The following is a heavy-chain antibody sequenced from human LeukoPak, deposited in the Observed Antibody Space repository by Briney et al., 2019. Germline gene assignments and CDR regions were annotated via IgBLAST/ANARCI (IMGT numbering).Heavy chain of an antibody. V-gene: IGHV4-59*01. D-gene: IGHD1-26*01. CDR3: AREVSGSYLLDY. J-gene: IGHJ4*02. CDR2: IYYSGST. CDR1: GGSISSYY. Sequence: SETLSLTCTVSGGSISSYYWSWLRQPPGKGLEGVGYIYYSGSTNYNPSLKSRVTISVDTSKNQFSLKLSSVTAADTAVYYCAREVSGSYLLDYWGQGTLVTVSS.